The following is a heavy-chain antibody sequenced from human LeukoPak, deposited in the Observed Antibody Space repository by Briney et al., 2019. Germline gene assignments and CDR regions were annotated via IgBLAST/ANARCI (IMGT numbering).Heavy chain of an antibody. CDR3: ARDGVAGGFDY. CDR2: ISSSSSLI. J-gene: IGHJ4*02. D-gene: IGHD6-19*01. V-gene: IGHV3-48*01. CDR1: EFTFSDYS. Sequence: PGGSLRLSCAASEFTFSDYSMTWVRQAPGKGLEWLSYISSSSSLIYYAGSVKGRFTISRDNARNSLHLQMNSLRAEDTAVYYCARDGVAGGFDYWGQGILVTVSS.